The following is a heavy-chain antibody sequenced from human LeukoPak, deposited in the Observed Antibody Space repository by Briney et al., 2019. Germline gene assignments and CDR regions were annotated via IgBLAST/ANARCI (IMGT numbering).Heavy chain of an antibody. CDR2: ISYDGSNK. Sequence: GGSLRLSCAASGFTFGSYAMHWVRQAPGKGLEWVALISYDGSNKYYADSVKGRFTISRDNSKNTLYLQMNSLRAEDTAVYYCAKDLITMVRGVMVWGQGTLVTVSS. J-gene: IGHJ4*02. CDR1: GFTFGSYA. CDR3: AKDLITMVRGVMV. V-gene: IGHV3-30*04. D-gene: IGHD3-10*01.